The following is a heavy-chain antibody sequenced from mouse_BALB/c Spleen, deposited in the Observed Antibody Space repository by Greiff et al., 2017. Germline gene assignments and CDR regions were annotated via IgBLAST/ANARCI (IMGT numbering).Heavy chain of an antibody. D-gene: IGHD1-1*01. CDR2: ISSGGSYT. Sequence: EVHLVESGGGLVKPGGSLKLSCAASGFTFSSYAMSWVRQSPEKRLEWVAEISSGGSYTYYPDTVTGRFTISRDNAKNTLYLEMSSLRSEDTAMYYCARDYGSSYFDYWGQGTTLTVSS. V-gene: IGHV5-9-4*01. J-gene: IGHJ2*01. CDR3: ARDYGSSYFDY. CDR1: GFTFSSYA.